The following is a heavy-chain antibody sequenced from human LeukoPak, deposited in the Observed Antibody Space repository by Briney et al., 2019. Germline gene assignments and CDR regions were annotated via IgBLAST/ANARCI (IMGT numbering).Heavy chain of an antibody. D-gene: IGHD6-13*01. V-gene: IGHV4-30-4*01. CDR3: ARDRSRPNPFFDS. Sequence: SQTLSLTCTVSGDSTSNGGYYWSWVRQPPGKGLEWIGYIHYRGSTFYNPSLKSRVTMSVDTSKNQFSLKLSSVTAADTAVYYCARDRSRPNPFFDSWGQGTLVTVSS. J-gene: IGHJ4*02. CDR2: IHYRGST. CDR1: GDSTSNGGYY.